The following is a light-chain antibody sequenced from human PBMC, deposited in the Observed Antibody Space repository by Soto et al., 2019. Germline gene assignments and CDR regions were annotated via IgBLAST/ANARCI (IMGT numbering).Light chain of an antibody. CDR2: GAS. V-gene: IGKV3-20*01. CDR1: QSVSSSY. Sequence: EIVLTQSPGTLSLSPGERATLSCRASQSVSSSYLAWYQQKAGQAPRLLIYGASSRATGIPDRFSGSGSGTDFPLTISRLEPEDFAVYYCQQYGSSGWTFGQGTKVEIK. CDR3: QQYGSSGWT. J-gene: IGKJ1*01.